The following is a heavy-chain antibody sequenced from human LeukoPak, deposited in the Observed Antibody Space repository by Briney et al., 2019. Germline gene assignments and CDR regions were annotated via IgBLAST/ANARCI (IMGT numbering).Heavy chain of an antibody. V-gene: IGHV1-2*02. CDR1: GYTFTAYY. CDR2: INPNSGGT. J-gene: IGHJ4*02. Sequence: ASVPVSCKASGYTFTAYYMHWVRQDPGQGLEWMGWINPNSGGTNYAQKFQGRVTMTRDTSISTAYMELSSLRSDDTAVFYCASGQQLDYWGQGTLVTVSS. D-gene: IGHD6-13*01. CDR3: ASGQQLDY.